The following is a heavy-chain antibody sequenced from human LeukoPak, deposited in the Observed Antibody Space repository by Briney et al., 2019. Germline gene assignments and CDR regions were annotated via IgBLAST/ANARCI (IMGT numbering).Heavy chain of an antibody. J-gene: IGHJ4*02. CDR3: ARGRLYSSGWSFQKSGDFDY. D-gene: IGHD6-19*01. V-gene: IGHV4-34*01. Sequence: SETLSLTCAVYGGSFSGYYWSWIRQPPGKGLEWIGEINHSGSTNYNPSLKSRVTISVDTSKNQFSLKLSSVTAADTAVYYCARGRLYSSGWSFQKSGDFDYWGQGTLVTVSS. CDR1: GGSFSGYY. CDR2: INHSGST.